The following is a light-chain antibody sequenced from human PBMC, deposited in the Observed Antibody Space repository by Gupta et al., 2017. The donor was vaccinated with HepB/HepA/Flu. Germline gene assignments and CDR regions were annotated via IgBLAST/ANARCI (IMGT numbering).Light chain of an antibody. Sequence: QYVLTQPPSASGTPGQRVTISCSGSSSNIGSNTVNWYRQLPGTAPKLLIYTNNQRPSGVPDRFSGSKSGTSASLAISGLQSEDEADYYCATWDDSPWSGVFGGGTKLTVL. CDR1: SSNIGSNT. CDR2: TNN. V-gene: IGLV1-44*01. CDR3: ATWDDSPWSGV. J-gene: IGLJ2*01.